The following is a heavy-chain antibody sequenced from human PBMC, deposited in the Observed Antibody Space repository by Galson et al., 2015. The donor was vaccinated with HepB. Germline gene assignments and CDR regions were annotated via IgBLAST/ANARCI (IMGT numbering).Heavy chain of an antibody. V-gene: IGHV7-4-1*02. CDR2: INTNTGNP. CDR1: GYTFTNYA. J-gene: IGHJ4*02. CDR3: ARDRPPDY. Sequence: SVKVSCKASGYTFTNYALNWVRQAPGQGLEWMGWINTNTGNPTYAQVFTGRFVFSWDTSVSTAYLHISSLKAEDTAVYYCARDRPPDYWGQGTLVTVSS.